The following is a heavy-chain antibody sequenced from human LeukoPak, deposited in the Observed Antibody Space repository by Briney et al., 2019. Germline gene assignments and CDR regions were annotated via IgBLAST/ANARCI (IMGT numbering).Heavy chain of an antibody. D-gene: IGHD3-9*01. CDR2: IYSGGST. V-gene: IGHV3-53*01. CDR1: GFTVSSNY. J-gene: IGHJ4*02. CDR3: AKEYYDILTPFDY. Sequence: GGSLRLSCAASGFTVSSNYMSWVRQAPGKGLEWVSVIYSGGSTYYADSVKGRFTISRDNSKNTLYLQMNSLRAEDTAVYYCAKEYYDILTPFDYWGQGTLVTVSS.